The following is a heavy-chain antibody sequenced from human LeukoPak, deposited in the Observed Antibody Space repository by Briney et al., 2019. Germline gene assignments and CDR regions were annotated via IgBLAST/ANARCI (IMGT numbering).Heavy chain of an antibody. V-gene: IGHV1-24*01. CDR2: SDPEDGET. Sequence: ASVKVSCKVSGYTLTELSMHWVRQAPGKGLEWMGGSDPEDGETIYAQKFQGRVTMTEDTSTDTAYMELSSLRSEDTAVYYCATVGSSWYYFDYWGQGTLVTVSS. CDR3: ATVGSSWYYFDY. D-gene: IGHD6-13*01. CDR1: GYTLTELS. J-gene: IGHJ4*02.